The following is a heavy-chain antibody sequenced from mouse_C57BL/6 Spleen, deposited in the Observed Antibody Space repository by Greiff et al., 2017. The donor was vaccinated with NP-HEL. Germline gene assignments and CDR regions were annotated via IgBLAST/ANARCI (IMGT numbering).Heavy chain of an antibody. J-gene: IGHJ3*01. D-gene: IGHD2-4*01. CDR3: ARNDYEGFAY. CDR1: GYTFTSYW. V-gene: IGHV1-69*01. CDR2: IDPSDSYT. Sequence: VQLQQPGAELVMPGASVKLSCKASGYTFTSYWMHWVKQRPGQGLEWIGEIDPSDSYTNYNQKFKGKSTLTVDKSSSTAYMQRSSLTSEDSAVYYCARNDYEGFAYWGQGTLVTVSA.